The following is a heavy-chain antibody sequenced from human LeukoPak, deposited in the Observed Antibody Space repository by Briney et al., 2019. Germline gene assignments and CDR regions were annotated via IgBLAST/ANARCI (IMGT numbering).Heavy chain of an antibody. Sequence: SETLPLTCTVSGGSISSRPYHWGWIRQPPGKALEWVGSVFFSGTTYYNPSLKSRVTISVDTSQNQFSLQMSSVTAADTAVYYCARVVGVWFGESPYFDYWGQGTLVTVSS. CDR2: VFFSGTT. V-gene: IGHV4-39*07. CDR3: ARVVGVWFGESPYFDY. CDR1: GGSISSRPYH. J-gene: IGHJ4*02. D-gene: IGHD3-10*01.